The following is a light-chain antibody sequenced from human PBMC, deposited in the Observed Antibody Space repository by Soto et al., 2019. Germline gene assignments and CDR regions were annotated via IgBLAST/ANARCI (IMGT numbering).Light chain of an antibody. V-gene: IGLV1-47*02. J-gene: IGLJ1*01. CDR1: CSNIARRY. CDR2: SNS. Sequence: QSVLTQPPSASGTPAPRATISGSGSCSNIARRYVYWYQQLAGTAPRLLVYSNSQRPSGVPDRCSGSKSGTTASLAISGLRSEDEADYYCAAWDDSLGGYVFGTGTKVTVL. CDR3: AAWDDSLGGYV.